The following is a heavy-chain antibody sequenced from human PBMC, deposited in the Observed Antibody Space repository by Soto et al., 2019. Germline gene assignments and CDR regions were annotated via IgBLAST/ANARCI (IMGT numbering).Heavy chain of an antibody. CDR2: ISGSGGST. D-gene: IGHD5-12*01. J-gene: IGHJ4*02. CDR3: GKDGGYSGYDGLGH. V-gene: IGHV3-23*01. Sequence: PGGSLRLSCAASGFTFSSYAMSWVRQAPGEGLEWVSGISGSGGSTYYADSVKGRFIISRDSSKNTLFLQMTGLRAGDTAIYYCGKDGGYSGYDGLGHWGQGTLVTVSS. CDR1: GFTFSSYA.